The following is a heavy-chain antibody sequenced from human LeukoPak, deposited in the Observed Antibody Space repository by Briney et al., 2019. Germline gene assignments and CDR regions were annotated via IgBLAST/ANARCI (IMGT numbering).Heavy chain of an antibody. Sequence: PSETLSLTCTVSGGSISSYYWSWIRQPPGKGLEWIGYIYYSGSTNYNPSLKSRVTISVDTSKNQFSLKLSSVTAADTAVYYCARSVAPYNWFGPWGQGTLVTVSS. CDR1: GGSISSYY. J-gene: IGHJ5*02. CDR3: ARSVAPYNWFGP. CDR2: IYYSGST. V-gene: IGHV4-59*01.